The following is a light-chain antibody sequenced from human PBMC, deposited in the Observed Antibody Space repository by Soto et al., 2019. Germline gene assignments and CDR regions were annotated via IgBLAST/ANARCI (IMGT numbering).Light chain of an antibody. CDR1: QTVSSY. CDR2: DAS. Sequence: EIVLTQSPATLSLSPGERATLSCRASQTVSSYLAWYQQKPGQAPRLLVYDASDRATGIPARFSCSGSGTDFSLTISSLEPEDSAVYYCQQRGTFGQGTRLEI. CDR3: QQRGT. V-gene: IGKV3-11*01. J-gene: IGKJ5*01.